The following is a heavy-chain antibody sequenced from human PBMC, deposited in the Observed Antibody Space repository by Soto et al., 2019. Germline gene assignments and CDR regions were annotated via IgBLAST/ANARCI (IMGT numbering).Heavy chain of an antibody. CDR3: AKWSYLDY. Sequence: GGSLRLSCTTSGFTFASFSMTWVRQAPGKGLEWVATISGSDGKTYYADSVKGRFSNSRDTSRNTLYLQMNSLRADDTAIYYCAKWSYLDYWGQGTRVTVSS. CDR2: ISGSDGKT. CDR1: GFTFASFS. V-gene: IGHV3-23*01. D-gene: IGHD3-3*01. J-gene: IGHJ4*02.